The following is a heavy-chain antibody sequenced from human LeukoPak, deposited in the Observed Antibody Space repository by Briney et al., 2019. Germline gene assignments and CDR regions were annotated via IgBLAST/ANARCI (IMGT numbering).Heavy chain of an antibody. J-gene: IGHJ5*02. Sequence: GASVKVSCKASGYTFTGYYMHWVRQAPGQGLEWMGWINPNSGGTNYAQKFQGRVTMTRDTSISTAYMELSRLRSDDTAVYYCARNARYCSGGSCYLTYNWFDPWGQGTLVTVSS. D-gene: IGHD2-15*01. CDR1: GYTFTGYY. CDR3: ARNARYCSGGSCYLTYNWFDP. CDR2: INPNSGGT. V-gene: IGHV1-2*02.